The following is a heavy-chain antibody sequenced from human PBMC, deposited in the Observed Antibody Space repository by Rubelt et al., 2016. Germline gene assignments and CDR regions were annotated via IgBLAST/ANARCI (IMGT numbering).Heavy chain of an antibody. J-gene: IGHJ3*02. CDR3: ADGTTTKWALDI. V-gene: IGHV2-5*02. Sequence: QITLKESGLTLVKPTQTLTLTCTFSGFSLSSTGVGVGWIRQPPGKALEWLALIYWDDDKRYSLSLNNRLTIIKDTSKNQVVLSVTNMEPVETGTYDCADGTTTKWALDIWGQGTMVTVSS. CDR1: GFSLSSTGVG. D-gene: IGHD1-1*01. CDR2: IYWDDDK.